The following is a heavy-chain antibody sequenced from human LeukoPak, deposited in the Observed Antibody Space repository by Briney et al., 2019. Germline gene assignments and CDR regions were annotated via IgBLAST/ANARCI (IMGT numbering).Heavy chain of an antibody. CDR2: ISVSGGNT. V-gene: IGHV3-23*01. CDR1: VLTFSSCA. J-gene: IGHJ4*02. D-gene: IGHD1-7*01. Sequence: GGSLRLSCTPSVLTFSSCAIKWVPQAPGKGLEWVSFISVSGGNTEHADSVKGRFTISRDNSKNTLYLQMNSLRAEDTAVYYCARAAGPTLSWSFDYWGQGSLVAVSP. CDR3: ARAAGPTLSWSFDY.